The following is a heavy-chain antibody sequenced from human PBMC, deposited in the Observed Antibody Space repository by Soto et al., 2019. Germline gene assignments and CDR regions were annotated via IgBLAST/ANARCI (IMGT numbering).Heavy chain of an antibody. J-gene: IGHJ6*02. CDR1: GFTFSSYA. CDR3: ARDRGSGWADYYGMDV. D-gene: IGHD6-19*01. CDR2: ISYDGSNK. Sequence: QVQLVESGGGVVQPGRSLRLSCAASGFTFSSYAMHWVRQAPGKGLEWVAVISYDGSNKYYADSVKGRFTISRDTSKNTLYLQMNSLRAEDTAVYYCARDRGSGWADYYGMDVWGQGTTVTVSS. V-gene: IGHV3-30-3*01.